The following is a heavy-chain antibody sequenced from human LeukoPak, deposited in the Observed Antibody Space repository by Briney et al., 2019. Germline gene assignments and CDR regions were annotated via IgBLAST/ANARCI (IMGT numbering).Heavy chain of an antibody. CDR3: ARPLHFDSSGYYYGY. Sequence: GGSLRLSCAVSGFTFSSYAMHWVRQAPGKGLEYVSATSSNRTSTYYANSVKGTFTISRDNSKNTLYLRMGSLRAEDMAVYYCARPLHFDSSGYYYGYWGQGTLVTVSS. CDR2: TSSNRTST. D-gene: IGHD3-22*01. J-gene: IGHJ4*02. CDR1: GFTFSSYA. V-gene: IGHV3-64*01.